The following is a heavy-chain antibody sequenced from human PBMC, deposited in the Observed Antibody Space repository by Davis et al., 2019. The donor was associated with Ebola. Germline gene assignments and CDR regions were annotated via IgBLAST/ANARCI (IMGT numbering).Heavy chain of an antibody. CDR3: AKDEYSSSPPY. D-gene: IGHD6-6*01. V-gene: IGHV3-30*02. J-gene: IGHJ4*02. CDR1: RFTFSSYG. Sequence: PGGSLRLSCAASRFTFSSYGMHWVRQAPGKGLEWVAFIRYDGSNKYYADSVKGRFTISRDNSKNTLYLQMNSLRAEDTAVYYCAKDEYSSSPPYWGQGTLVTVSS. CDR2: IRYDGSNK.